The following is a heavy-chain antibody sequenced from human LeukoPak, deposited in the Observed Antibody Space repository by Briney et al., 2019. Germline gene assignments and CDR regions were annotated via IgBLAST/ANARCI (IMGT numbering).Heavy chain of an antibody. CDR2: IVSNGGNT. V-gene: IGHV3-64*02. CDR1: GLTFSSHA. D-gene: IGHD3-3*01. J-gene: IGHJ4*02. CDR3: ARGGYYAASDI. Sequence: GGSLRLSCAASGLTFSSHAMHWVRQAPGKGLEYVSAIVSNGGNTYYTDSVRGRFTISRDNSKDTVYLQMGSLRPEDTAVYYCARGGYYAASDIWGQGALVTVSS.